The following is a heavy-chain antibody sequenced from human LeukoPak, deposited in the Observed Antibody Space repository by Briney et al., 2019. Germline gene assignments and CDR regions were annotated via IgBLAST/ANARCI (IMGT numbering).Heavy chain of an antibody. CDR2: ISSDENNK. Sequence: PGGSLRLSCAASGFTFSSYVMHWVRQAPGKGLEWVALISSDENNKYHADSVKGRFTISRDNSKNTLYLQMNSLRAEDTAVYYCAKEGGRDYYDSSGYYYDYYGMDVWGQGTTVTVSS. J-gene: IGHJ6*02. CDR3: AKEGGRDYYDSSGYYYDYYGMDV. D-gene: IGHD3-22*01. V-gene: IGHV3-30*18. CDR1: GFTFSSYV.